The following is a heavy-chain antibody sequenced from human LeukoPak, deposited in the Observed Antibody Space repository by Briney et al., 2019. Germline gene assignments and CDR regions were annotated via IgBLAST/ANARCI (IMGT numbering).Heavy chain of an antibody. Sequence: PSETLSLTCTVSGGSISSSSYYWGWIRQPPGKGLEWIGSIIYRGSTYYNPSLKSRITISVDTSKNQFSLKLSSVTAADTAVYYCARPRSDFWSGWAFDIWGQGTMVTVSS. CDR2: IIYRGST. CDR1: GGSISSSSYY. J-gene: IGHJ3*02. V-gene: IGHV4-39*01. D-gene: IGHD3-3*01. CDR3: ARPRSDFWSGWAFDI.